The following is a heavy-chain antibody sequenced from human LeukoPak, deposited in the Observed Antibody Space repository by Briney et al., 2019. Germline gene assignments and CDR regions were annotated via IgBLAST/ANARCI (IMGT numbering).Heavy chain of an antibody. Sequence: TGGSLRLSCAASGFTFSDAWMTWVRQPPGKGLEWLGEINHSGSTNYNPSLKSRVTISVATSKNQFSLKLSSVTAADTAVYYCARVWQQLVGYYYYYYMDVWGKGTTVTVSS. CDR1: GFTFSDAW. J-gene: IGHJ6*03. CDR3: ARVWQQLVGYYYYYYMDV. CDR2: INHSGST. V-gene: IGHV4-34*01. D-gene: IGHD6-13*01.